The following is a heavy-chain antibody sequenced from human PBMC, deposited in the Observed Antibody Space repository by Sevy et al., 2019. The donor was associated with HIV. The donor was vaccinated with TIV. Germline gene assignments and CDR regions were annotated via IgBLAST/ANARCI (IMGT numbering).Heavy chain of an antibody. CDR2: ISSGSGYI. V-gene: IGHV3-21*01. CDR1: GFSFSDYN. Sequence: GGSLRLSCADSGFSFSDYNMNWVRQAPGKGLEWVSFISSGSGYIYYADSMKGRFTISRDNAKNSLYLQLNSLRAEDTAVYYCARDKTILEGRYGMDVWGQGTTVTVSS. J-gene: IGHJ6*02. D-gene: IGHD3-3*01. CDR3: ARDKTILEGRYGMDV.